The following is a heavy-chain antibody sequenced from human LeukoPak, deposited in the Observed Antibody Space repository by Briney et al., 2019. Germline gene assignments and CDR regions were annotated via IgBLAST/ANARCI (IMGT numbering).Heavy chain of an antibody. CDR1: GYTFTGYY. J-gene: IGHJ4*02. Sequence: ASVKVSCKASGYTFTGYYMHWVRQAPGQGLEWMGWINPNSGGTNYAQKFQGRVTMTRDTSISTAYMELSSLRSDDTAVYYCAREAGGCSGGSCYSSVDYWGQGTLVTVSS. CDR2: INPNSGGT. V-gene: IGHV1-2*02. D-gene: IGHD2-15*01. CDR3: AREAGGCSGGSCYSSVDY.